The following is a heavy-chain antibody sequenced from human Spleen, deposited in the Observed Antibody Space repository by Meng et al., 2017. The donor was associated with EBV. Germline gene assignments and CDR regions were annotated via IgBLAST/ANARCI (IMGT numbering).Heavy chain of an antibody. V-gene: IGHV3-74*01. J-gene: IGHJ4*02. CDR3: SRDLAGPYDD. CDR2: TNEDGRTT. Sequence: VQLVGSGGALVQPGGSLTLSFATSGFTVSSFWMHWVRQAPGKGLEWISRTNEDGRTTTYADSVRGRFTISRDNTKNTLYLQMNSLRVEDTAQYFCSRDLAGPYDDWGQGTLVTVSS. CDR1: GFTVSSFW. D-gene: IGHD3-3*02.